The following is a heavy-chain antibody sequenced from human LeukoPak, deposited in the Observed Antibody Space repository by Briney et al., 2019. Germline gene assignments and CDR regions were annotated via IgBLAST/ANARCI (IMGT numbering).Heavy chain of an antibody. V-gene: IGHV3-7*01. CDR3: ASPLYSSGWYYYGMAV. CDR1: GFTFSSYW. CDR2: IKQGGSEK. J-gene: IGHJ6*02. D-gene: IGHD6-19*01. Sequence: GGSLRLSCAASGFTFSSYWMSWDRQAPGKGLEWVANIKQGGSEKYYVDSVKGRFTISRDNAKNTLYLQMNSLRAEDTAVYYCASPLYSSGWYYYGMAVWGQGTTVTVSS.